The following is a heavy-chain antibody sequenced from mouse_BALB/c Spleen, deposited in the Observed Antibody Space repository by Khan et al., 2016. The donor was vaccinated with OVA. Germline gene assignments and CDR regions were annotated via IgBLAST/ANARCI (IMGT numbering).Heavy chain of an antibody. V-gene: IGHV1-20*02. CDR1: GYSFTGYY. J-gene: IGHJ2*01. CDR2: FKPYIGET. CDR3: TRIYRSDFEY. Sequence: VQLKESGPELVKPGASVKISCKASGYSFTGYYMNWVMQSLGKSLVWIGGFKPYIGETFYNQKFKGKATLTVDKSSSTSHIELRCLASDDSAVYYSTRIYRSDFEYWGQGTTLTVSS. D-gene: IGHD1-1*01.